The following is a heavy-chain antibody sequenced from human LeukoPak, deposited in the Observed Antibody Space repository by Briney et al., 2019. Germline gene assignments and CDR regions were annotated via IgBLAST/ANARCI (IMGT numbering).Heavy chain of an antibody. J-gene: IGHJ4*02. V-gene: IGHV3-9*01. CDR3: AKDKRYSSAWYTGFDY. D-gene: IGHD6-19*01. CDR2: ISWNSNSI. Sequence: PGESLRLSCAASGFTFDDYAMHWVRQAPGKGLEWVSGISWNSNSIGYADSVKGRFTISRDNAKNSLYLQMNSLRAEDTAFYYCAKDKRYSSAWYTGFDYWGQGTLVTVSS. CDR1: GFTFDDYA.